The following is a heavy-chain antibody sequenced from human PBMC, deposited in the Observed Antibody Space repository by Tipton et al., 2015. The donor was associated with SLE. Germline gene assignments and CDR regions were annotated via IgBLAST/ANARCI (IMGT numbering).Heavy chain of an antibody. V-gene: IGHV4-61*01. CDR1: GYSISSSYY. CDR3: ASGASDYTHFDY. J-gene: IGHJ4*02. D-gene: IGHD4-11*01. Sequence: TLSLTCAVSGYSISSSYYWSWIRQPPGKGLEWIGYIYYSGSTNYNPSLKSRVTISVDTSKNQFSLKLSSVTAADTAVYYCASGASDYTHFDYWGQGTLVTVSS. CDR2: IYYSGST.